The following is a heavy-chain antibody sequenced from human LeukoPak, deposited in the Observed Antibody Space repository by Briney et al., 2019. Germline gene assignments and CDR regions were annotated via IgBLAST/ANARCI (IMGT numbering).Heavy chain of an antibody. CDR1: GGSISSSSYY. CDR3: ARQGGYQNWFDP. J-gene: IGHJ5*02. V-gene: IGHV4-39*01. Sequence: PSETLSLTCTVSGGSISSSSYYWGWIRQPPGQGLEWIGSIYYSGSTYYNPSLKSRVTISVDTSKNQFSLKLSSVTAADTAVYYCARQGGYQNWFDPWGQGTLVTVSS. D-gene: IGHD6-13*01. CDR2: IYYSGST.